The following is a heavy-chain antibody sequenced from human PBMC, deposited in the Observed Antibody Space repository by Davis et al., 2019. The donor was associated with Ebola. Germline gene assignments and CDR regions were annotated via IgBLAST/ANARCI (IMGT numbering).Heavy chain of an antibody. Sequence: MPSETLSLTCTVSGGSISSYYWSWIRQPPGKGLEWIGYIYYSGAIYYSGTTNYNPSLKSRVTISVDTSKNQFSLKLNSVTAADTAMYYCGRASGRYSSVDYWGQGTLVTVSS. J-gene: IGHJ4*02. V-gene: IGHV4-59*01. CDR2: IYYSGAIYYSGTT. CDR3: GRASGRYSSVDY. D-gene: IGHD6-19*01. CDR1: GGSISSYY.